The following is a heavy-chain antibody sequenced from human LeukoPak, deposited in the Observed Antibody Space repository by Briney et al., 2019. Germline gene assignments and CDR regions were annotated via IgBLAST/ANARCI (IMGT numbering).Heavy chain of an antibody. D-gene: IGHD6-13*01. CDR3: ARLGYSVSWTDC. J-gene: IGHJ4*02. CDR1: GGSISSTSHY. CDR2: IYYSGST. V-gene: IGHV4-39*01. Sequence: SETLSLTCTVSGGSISSTSHYWGWIRQPPGKGLEWIGSIYYSGSTYYNPSLKSRVTISVDTSKNQFSLRLSSVTAADMAVYFCARLGYSVSWTDCWGQGTLVTVSS.